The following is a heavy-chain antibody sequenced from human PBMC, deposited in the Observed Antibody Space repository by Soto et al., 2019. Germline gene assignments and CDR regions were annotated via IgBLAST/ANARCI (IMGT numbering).Heavy chain of an antibody. CDR2: ISFDGGYQ. D-gene: IGHD7-27*01. Sequence: PGGSLRLSCVASGFTFSNHAIHWVRQAPGKGLEWVALISFDGGYQHYADSVRGRFTISRDNSKNTQFLHMGSLRAEDTAVYYCATELGSRLFFDFWGQGALVTVSS. CDR1: GFTFSNHA. CDR3: ATELGSRLFFDF. V-gene: IGHV3-30-3*01. J-gene: IGHJ4*02.